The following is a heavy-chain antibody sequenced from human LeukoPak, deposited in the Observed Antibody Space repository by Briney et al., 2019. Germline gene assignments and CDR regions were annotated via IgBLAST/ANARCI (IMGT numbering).Heavy chain of an antibody. J-gene: IGHJ4*02. CDR3: VSFYETY. CDR1: GFAFRSYW. V-gene: IGHV3-7*01. CDR2: TKQDGREK. Sequence: QAGGSLRLSCVASGFAFRSYWVSWVRQAPGKGLEWVANTKQDGREKFYVDSVKGRFTISKDNAKNTVYLQMNSLRAEDTAVYYCVSFYETYWGRGTLVTVSS. D-gene: IGHD2/OR15-2a*01.